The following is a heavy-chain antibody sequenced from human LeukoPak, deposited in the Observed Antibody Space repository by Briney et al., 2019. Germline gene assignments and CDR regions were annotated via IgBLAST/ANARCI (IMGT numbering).Heavy chain of an antibody. V-gene: IGHV4-59*01. CDR2: IYYSGST. CDR1: GGSISSYY. J-gene: IGHJ3*02. CDR3: ARLSVDYDSSGYYQNDAFDI. Sequence: SETLSLTCTVSGGSISSYYWSWIRQPPGKGLEWIGYIYYSGSTNYNPSLKSRVTISVDTSKNQFSLKLSSVNAADTAVYYCARLSVDYDSSGYYQNDAFDIWGQGTMVTVSS. D-gene: IGHD3-22*01.